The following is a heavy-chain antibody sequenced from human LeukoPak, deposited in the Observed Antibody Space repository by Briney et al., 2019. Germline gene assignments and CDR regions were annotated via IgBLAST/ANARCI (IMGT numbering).Heavy chain of an antibody. Sequence: GGSLRLSCAASGFTFSSYWMSWVRQAPGKGLEWVANIKQDGSEKYYVDSVKGRFTISRDNAKNSLYLQMNSLRAEDTAVYYCARDPLVWYYYDSSGSFSYFDYWGQGTLVTVSS. CDR1: GFTFSSYW. CDR3: ARDPLVWYYYDSSGSFSYFDY. CDR2: IKQDGSEK. J-gene: IGHJ4*02. D-gene: IGHD3-22*01. V-gene: IGHV3-7*01.